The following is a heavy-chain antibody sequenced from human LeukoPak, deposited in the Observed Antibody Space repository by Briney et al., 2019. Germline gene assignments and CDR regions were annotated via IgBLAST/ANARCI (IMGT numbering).Heavy chain of an antibody. V-gene: IGHV3-48*01. Sequence: PGGSLRLSCAASGFTFSSYSMNWVRQAPGKGLEWVSYISSSSSTIYYADSVKGRFTISRDNAKNSLYLQMNSLRAEDTAVYYCARVRVPSIFDYWGQGTLVTVSS. J-gene: IGHJ4*02. CDR2: ISSSSSTI. CDR3: ARVRVPSIFDY. D-gene: IGHD1-1*01. CDR1: GFTFSSYS.